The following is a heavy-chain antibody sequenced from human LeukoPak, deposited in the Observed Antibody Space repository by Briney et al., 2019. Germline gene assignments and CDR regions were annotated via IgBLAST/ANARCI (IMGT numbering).Heavy chain of an antibody. J-gene: IGHJ3*02. CDR3: VRGRGASYHDVLQI. CDR2: INIGNGNT. Sequence: EASVKVSCKASGYTFNIYAMHWVRQAPGQGLEWMGWINIGNGNTKYSREVEGRVIITRDTSARTVYMELTSLRPEDMAVYYCVRGRGASYHDVLQIWGQGTTLIVSS. D-gene: IGHD2-15*01. V-gene: IGHV1-3*03. CDR1: GYTFNIYA.